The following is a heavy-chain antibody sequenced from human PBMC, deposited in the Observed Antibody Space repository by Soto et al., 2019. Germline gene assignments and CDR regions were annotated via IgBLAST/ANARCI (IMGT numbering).Heavy chain of an antibody. CDR2: INHSGST. J-gene: IGHJ4*02. CDR3: AAGIAAAGTTAYDD. CDR1: GGSFSGYY. V-gene: IGHV4-34*01. D-gene: IGHD6-13*01. Sequence: SETLSLTCAVYGGSFSGYYWSWIRQPPGKGLEWIGEINHSGSTNYNPSLKSRVTISVDTSKNQFSLKLSSVTAADTAVYYCAAGIAAAGTTAYDDWGQGTLVTVSS.